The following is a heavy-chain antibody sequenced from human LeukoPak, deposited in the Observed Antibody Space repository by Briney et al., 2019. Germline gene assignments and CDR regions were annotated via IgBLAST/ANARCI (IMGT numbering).Heavy chain of an antibody. CDR2: INPSGGNT. Sequence: ASVKVSCKASGYTFTSYYMHWVRQAPGQGLEWMGIINPSGGNTSYAQKFQGRVTMTRDTSTSTVYMELSSLRSEDTAVYYCARVGFLVAAADKGWFDPWGQGTLVTVSS. V-gene: IGHV1-46*01. J-gene: IGHJ5*02. CDR3: ARVGFLVAAADKGWFDP. D-gene: IGHD6-13*01. CDR1: GYTFTSYY.